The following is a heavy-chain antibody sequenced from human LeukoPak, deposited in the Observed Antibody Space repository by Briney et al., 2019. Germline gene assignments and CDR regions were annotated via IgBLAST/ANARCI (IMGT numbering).Heavy chain of an antibody. Sequence: SSETLSLTCSVSGGSIGNFYWNWVRQPAGKGLEWIGHIYSSGTTNYNPAIESRVSMSVDTSKNQFSLKLTSVTAADTAVYYCARARYYDDSGYLLGYPYGMDVWGQGTTVSVSS. CDR3: ARARYYDDSGYLLGYPYGMDV. J-gene: IGHJ6*02. CDR2: IYSSGTT. CDR1: GGSIGNFY. D-gene: IGHD3-22*01. V-gene: IGHV4-4*07.